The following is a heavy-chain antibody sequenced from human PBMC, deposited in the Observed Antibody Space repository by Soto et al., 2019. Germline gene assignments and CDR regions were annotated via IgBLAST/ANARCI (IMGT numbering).Heavy chain of an antibody. Sequence: PGGSLRLSCAACVFTFSDYYMSWIRQAPGKGLEWVSYISSSGSTIYYADSVKGRFTISRDSAKNSLYLQMNSLRAEDTAVYYCARVRRAIAAARRCCWESIEYWGQGTLVTVSS. J-gene: IGHJ1*01. CDR3: ARVRRAIAAARRCCWESIEY. V-gene: IGHV3-11*01. CDR2: ISSSGSTI. D-gene: IGHD6-13*01. CDR1: VFTFSDYY.